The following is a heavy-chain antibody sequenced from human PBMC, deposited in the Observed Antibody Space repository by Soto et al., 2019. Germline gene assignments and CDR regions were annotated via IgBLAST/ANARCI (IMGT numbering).Heavy chain of an antibody. CDR3: ARDRGRAAAGESYAYGMDV. D-gene: IGHD6-13*01. CDR2: IDPSGGST. V-gene: IGHV1-46*01. J-gene: IGHJ6*02. CDR1: GHIFTSYY. Sequence: SVKVSCKASGHIFTSYYMHWVRLAPGQGLEWMGVIDPSGGSTSYAQKFQGRVTMTRDASTSTVYLELSSLRSDDTALYYCARDRGRAAAGESYAYGMDVWG.